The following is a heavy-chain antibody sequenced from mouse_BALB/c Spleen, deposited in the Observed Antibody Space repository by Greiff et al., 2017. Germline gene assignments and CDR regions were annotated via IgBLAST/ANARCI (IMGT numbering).Heavy chain of an antibody. V-gene: IGHV5-12-1*01. J-gene: IGHJ1*01. CDR2: ISSGGGST. D-gene: IGHD2-1*01. Sequence: EVKLVESGGGLVKPGGSLKLSCAASGFAFSSYDMSWVRQTPEKRLEWVAYISSGGGSTYYPDTVKGRFTIARDNAKNTLYLQMSSLKSEDTAMYYCARYGKNWYFDVWGEGTTVTVSS. CDR1: GFAFSSYD. CDR3: ARYGKNWYFDV.